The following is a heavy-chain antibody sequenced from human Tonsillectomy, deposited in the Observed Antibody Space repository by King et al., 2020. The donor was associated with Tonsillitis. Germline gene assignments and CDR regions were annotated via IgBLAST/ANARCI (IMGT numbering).Heavy chain of an antibody. V-gene: IGHV3-23*04. D-gene: IGHD6-19*01. CDR2: ISGSGAGT. J-gene: IGHJ4*02. CDR1: GFTFSSYA. CDR3: AKGAPGIAVAGSGAFDY. Sequence: QLVQSGGDLVQPGGSLRLSCAASGFTFSSYAMSWVRQAPGKGLEWVSTISGSGAGTYYADSVKGRFTISRDNSKNTLYLQRNSLRAEDTAVYYCAKGAPGIAVAGSGAFDYWGQGTLVTVSS.